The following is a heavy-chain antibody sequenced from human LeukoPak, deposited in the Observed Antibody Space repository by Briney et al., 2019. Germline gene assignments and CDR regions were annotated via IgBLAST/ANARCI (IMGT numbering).Heavy chain of an antibody. CDR3: AKRVVDAAASTYYFDY. CDR2: ISRSAGTT. D-gene: IGHD6-13*01. J-gene: IGHJ4*02. V-gene: IGHV3-23*01. CDR1: GFTFSSYA. Sequence: PGGSLRLSCAASGFTFSSYAMGWVRQAPGKGLEWVSAISRSAGTTYYADSVKGRFTISRDNSKDTLYLQMNSLSAEDTAVYYCAKRVVDAAASTYYFDYWGQGTLVTVSS.